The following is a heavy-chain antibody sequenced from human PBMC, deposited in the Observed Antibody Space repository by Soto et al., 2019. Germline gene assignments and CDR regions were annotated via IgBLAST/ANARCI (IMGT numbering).Heavy chain of an antibody. CDR3: ARDNLYYDFWSGYLAPNFDY. D-gene: IGHD3-3*01. Sequence: GGSLRLSCAASGFTFSSYWMSWVRQAPGKGLEWVANIKQDGSEKYYVDSVKGRFTISRDNAKNSLYLQMNSLRAEDTAVYYCARDNLYYDFWSGYLAPNFDYWGQGTLVTVSS. J-gene: IGHJ4*02. V-gene: IGHV3-7*05. CDR1: GFTFSSYW. CDR2: IKQDGSEK.